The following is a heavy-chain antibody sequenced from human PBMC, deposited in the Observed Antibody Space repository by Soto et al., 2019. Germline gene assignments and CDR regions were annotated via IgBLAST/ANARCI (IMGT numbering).Heavy chain of an antibody. Sequence: QVQLVQSGAEVKKPGSSVKVSCKASGGTFSSYTISWVRQAPGQGLEWMGRIIPILGIANYAQKFQGRVTITADKSTSTAYMELSSLRSEDTAVFYCARSAVVAAASFDPWGQGTLVTVSS. V-gene: IGHV1-69*02. CDR2: IIPILGIA. D-gene: IGHD2-15*01. CDR1: GGTFSSYT. J-gene: IGHJ5*02. CDR3: ARSAVVAAASFDP.